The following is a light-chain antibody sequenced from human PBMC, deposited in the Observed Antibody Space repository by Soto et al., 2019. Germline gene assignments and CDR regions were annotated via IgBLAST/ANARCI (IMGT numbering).Light chain of an antibody. J-gene: IGKJ1*01. CDR1: QSISRY. CDR2: GAS. CDR3: HQYATSPWT. Sequence: EIVLTQSPGTLSLSPGERATLSCRASQSISRYLAWFQQRPGQAPRVLVYGASSRATGIPDRFSGSGSGTDFTLTISRLEAEDIAVYYCHQYATSPWTFGQGTKVEIK. V-gene: IGKV3-20*01.